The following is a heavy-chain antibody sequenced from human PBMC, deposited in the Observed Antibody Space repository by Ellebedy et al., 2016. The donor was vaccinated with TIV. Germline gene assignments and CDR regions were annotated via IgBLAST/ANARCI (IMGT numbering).Heavy chain of an antibody. D-gene: IGHD5-12*01. J-gene: IGHJ3*02. CDR3: ARFVRATKAFDI. V-gene: IGHV4-39*07. CDR1: CGSISSSSYY. CDR2: IYYSGST. Sequence: MPSETLSLTCTVSCGSISSSSYYWGWIRLPPGKGLEWIGNIYYSGSTYYNPSLQSRVTISVDTSKNQFSLRLNSVTAADTAVYYCARFVRATKAFDIWGQGTMVTVSS.